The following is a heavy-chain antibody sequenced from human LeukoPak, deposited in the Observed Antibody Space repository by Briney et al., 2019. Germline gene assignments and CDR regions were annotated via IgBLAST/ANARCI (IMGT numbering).Heavy chain of an antibody. V-gene: IGHV4-59*01. CDR3: ARGYSSSWNYFDY. D-gene: IGHD6-13*01. CDR2: VFDSGGT. J-gene: IGHJ4*02. CDR1: GGSISNYG. Sequence: PSESLSVTCAASGGSISNYGWSWIRQPPGKGLEWIGYVFDSGGTNYHPSLKSRVTISVDTSKKQFSLRLSAVTAADTAVYYCARGYSSSWNYFDYWGLGTLVTVSS.